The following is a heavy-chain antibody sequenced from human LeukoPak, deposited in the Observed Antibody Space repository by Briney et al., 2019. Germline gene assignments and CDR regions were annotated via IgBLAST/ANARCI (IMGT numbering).Heavy chain of an antibody. Sequence: PGGSLRLSCAASGSTFSSYEMNWVRQAPGKGREWVSYIGSSGTNIYYADSVKGRFTISRDNAENSLFLQMNGLRAEDTAVYYCAREVGVVGATCDYWGQGTLVTVSS. CDR1: GSTFSSYE. J-gene: IGHJ4*02. CDR2: IGSSGTNI. CDR3: AREVGVVGATCDY. V-gene: IGHV3-48*03. D-gene: IGHD1-26*01.